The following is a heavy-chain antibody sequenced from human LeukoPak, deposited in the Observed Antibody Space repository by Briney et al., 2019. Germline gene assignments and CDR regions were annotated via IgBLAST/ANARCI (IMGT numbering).Heavy chain of an antibody. Sequence: GGSLRLSCAASVFTFTNYAMNWVRQAPGKGLEWVSIISGSGGSTYYADSVKGRFSTSRDNSNNTLYLQMNSLRAEDTAVYYCATRLRGPNYWGQGTLVTVSS. CDR3: ATRLRGPNY. CDR1: VFTFTNYA. CDR2: ISGSGGST. V-gene: IGHV3-23*01. D-gene: IGHD4-17*01. J-gene: IGHJ4*02.